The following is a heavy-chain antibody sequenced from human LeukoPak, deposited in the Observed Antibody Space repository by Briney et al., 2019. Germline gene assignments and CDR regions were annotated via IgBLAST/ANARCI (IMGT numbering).Heavy chain of an antibody. J-gene: IGHJ6*03. CDR2: ITWNSGSI. CDR1: GFTFDDYA. V-gene: IGHV3-9*03. Sequence: GRSLRLSCAASGFTFDDYAMHWVRHAPGKGLEWVSGITWNSGSIGYADSVKGRFTISRDNAKNSLYLQMNSLRAEDMALYYCAKAAPKYDFYYYSYMDVWGKGTTVTVSS. CDR3: AKAAPKYDFYYYSYMDV.